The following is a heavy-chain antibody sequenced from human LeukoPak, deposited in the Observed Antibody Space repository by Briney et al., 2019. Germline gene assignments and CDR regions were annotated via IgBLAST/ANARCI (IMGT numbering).Heavy chain of an antibody. Sequence: QPGGSLRLSCAASGFRFNTYWMSWVRQAPGKGLEWVANIKQDGNEKYYADSVKGRFTISRDNGKNSLDLQMNGLRADDTAVYYCARDTLGEGEDANYAVYYFDYWGQGTVVTVSS. CDR1: GFRFNTYW. D-gene: IGHD4/OR15-4a*01. J-gene: IGHJ4*02. V-gene: IGHV3-7*01. CDR3: ARDTLGEGEDANYAVYYFDY. CDR2: IKQDGNEK.